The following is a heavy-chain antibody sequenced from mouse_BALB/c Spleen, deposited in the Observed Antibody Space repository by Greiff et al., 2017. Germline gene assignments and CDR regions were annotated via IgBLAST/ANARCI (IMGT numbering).Heavy chain of an antibody. CDR1: GFTFSSYG. Sequence: DVKLVESGGDLVKPGGSLKLSCAASGFTFSSYGMSWVRQTPDKRLEWVATISSGGSYTYYPDSVKGRFTISRDNAKNTLYLQMSSLKSEDTAMYYCARDDGAHYWGQGTTLTVSS. D-gene: IGHD2-12*01. V-gene: IGHV5-6*02. J-gene: IGHJ2*01. CDR3: ARDDGAHY. CDR2: ISSGGSYT.